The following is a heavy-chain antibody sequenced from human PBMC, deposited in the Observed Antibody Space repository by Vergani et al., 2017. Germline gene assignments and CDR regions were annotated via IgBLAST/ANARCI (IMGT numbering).Heavy chain of an antibody. D-gene: IGHD3-3*01. J-gene: IGHJ4*02. CDR2: VYHRGAI. CDR1: GGSISSGDYY. Sequence: QVQLQESGPGLVKPSQTLSLTCTVSGGSISSGDYYWSWIRQPPGKGLEWIGSVYHRGAISYNPSLVSRVTISVDTSSNELSLKLTSVTAADTAVYYCASPVWHGFYGNFDNWGQGTLVTVSS. CDR3: ASPVWHGFYGNFDN. V-gene: IGHV4-30-4*08.